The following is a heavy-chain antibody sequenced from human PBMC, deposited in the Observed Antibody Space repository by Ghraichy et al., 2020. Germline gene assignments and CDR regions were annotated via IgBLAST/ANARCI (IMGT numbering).Heavy chain of an antibody. CDR1: GFTFSGSA. Sequence: GGSLRLSCAASGFTFSGSAIHWVRQTPGKGLEWVGRIFAKGHNYATAYGASVKAFFTISRDDSENTAYLHMNGLKTEDTAVYYCTRQLWGSDAFDLWGQGTMVTVS. CDR3: TRQLWGSDAFDL. D-gene: IGHD3-16*01. V-gene: IGHV3-73*01. CDR2: IFAKGHNYAT. J-gene: IGHJ3*01.